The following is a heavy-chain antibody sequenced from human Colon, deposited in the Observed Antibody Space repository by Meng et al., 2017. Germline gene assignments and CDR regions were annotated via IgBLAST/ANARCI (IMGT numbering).Heavy chain of an antibody. V-gene: IGHV1-69*02. CDR2: IIPSLGIA. CDR1: GGTFSSYT. Sequence: SVKVSCKASGGTFSSYTISWVRQAPGQGLEWMGRIIPSLGIANYAQKFQGRVTITADKSTSTAYMELSSLRSEDTAVYYCAILYSVAVVAATRIDYWGQGTLVTVSS. D-gene: IGHD2-15*01. J-gene: IGHJ4*02. CDR3: AILYSVAVVAATRIDY.